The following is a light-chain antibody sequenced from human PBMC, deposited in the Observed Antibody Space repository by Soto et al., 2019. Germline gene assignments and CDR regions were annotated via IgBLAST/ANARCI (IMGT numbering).Light chain of an antibody. CDR3: AAWDDSLSGPL. J-gene: IGLJ3*02. V-gene: IGLV1-47*01. CDR1: NPNIGSNY. CDR2: SDA. Sequence: QAVVTQPPSASGTPGQRVTISCSGSNPNIGSNYVYWYQQLPGTAPKLLIYSDAQRPSGVPDRISGSKSGTSASLAIRGLRSEDEGDYYCAAWDDSLSGPLFGGGTKLTVL.